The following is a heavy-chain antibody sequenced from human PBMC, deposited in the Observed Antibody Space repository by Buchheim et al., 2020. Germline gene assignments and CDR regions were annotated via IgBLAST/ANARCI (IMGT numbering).Heavy chain of an antibody. CDR3: ARGRGGTSLFDY. Sequence: QVQLVESGGGVVQPGRSLRLSCAASGFTFSSYGMHWVRQAPGKGLEWVAVIWYDGSNKYYADSVKGRFTISRDNSKNTLYLEMNSLRAEDTAVYYCARGRGGTSLFDYWGQGTL. D-gene: IGHD1-7*01. J-gene: IGHJ4*02. V-gene: IGHV3-33*01. CDR2: IWYDGSNK. CDR1: GFTFSSYG.